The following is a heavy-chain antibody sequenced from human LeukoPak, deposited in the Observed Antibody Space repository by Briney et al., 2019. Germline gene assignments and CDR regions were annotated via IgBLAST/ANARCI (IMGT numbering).Heavy chain of an antibody. CDR1: GGSFSGYY. Sequence: SETLSLTCAVYGGSFSGYYWSWIRQPPGKGLEWIGEINYSGSTNYNPSLKSRVTISVDTSKNQFSLKLSSVTAADTAVYYCARRPRNFRTTGTTREWFDPWGQGTLDTVSS. CDR2: INYSGST. CDR3: ARRPRNFRTTGTTREWFDP. D-gene: IGHD1-1*01. J-gene: IGHJ5*02. V-gene: IGHV4-34*01.